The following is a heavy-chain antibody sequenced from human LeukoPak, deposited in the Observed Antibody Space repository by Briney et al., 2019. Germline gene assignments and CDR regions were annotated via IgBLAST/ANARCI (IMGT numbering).Heavy chain of an antibody. J-gene: IGHJ4*02. CDR3: ARARDYYGSGSYPY. CDR1: GFTFSDYY. CDR2: ISTRSNYI. V-gene: IGHV3-11*06. Sequence: GSLRLSCAASGFTFSDYYMSWIRQAPGKGLEWVSSISTRSNYIYYADSVKGRFTISRDNAKNSMYLQMNSLRAEDTAVYYCARARDYYGSGSYPYWGQGTLVTVSS. D-gene: IGHD3-10*01.